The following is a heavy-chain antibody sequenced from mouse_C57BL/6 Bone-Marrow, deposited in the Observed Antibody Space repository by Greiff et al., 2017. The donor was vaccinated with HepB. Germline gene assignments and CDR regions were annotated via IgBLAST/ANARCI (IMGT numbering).Heavy chain of an antibody. CDR1: GFTFSDAW. Sequence: DVQLVESGGGLVQPGGSMKLSCAASGFTFSDAWMDWVRQSPEKGLEWVAEIRNKANNHATYYAESVKGRFTISRDDSKSSVYLQMNSLRAEDTGIYYCTRGTTVVASYWYFDVWGTGTTVTVSS. CDR3: TRGTTVVASYWYFDV. D-gene: IGHD1-1*01. V-gene: IGHV6-6*01. J-gene: IGHJ1*03. CDR2: IRNKANNHAT.